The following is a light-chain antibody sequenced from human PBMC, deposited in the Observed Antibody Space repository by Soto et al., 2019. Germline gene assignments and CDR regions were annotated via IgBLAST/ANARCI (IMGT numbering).Light chain of an antibody. Sequence: EIVLTQSPVTLSLSPGERATLSCRASQSISNFLSWYQQKPGQAPRLLIYDASNRATDIPARFSGSGSGTDFTLTINSLEPEDFAVYYCQQRNSWPRTFGQGTKLEIK. V-gene: IGKV3-11*01. CDR3: QQRNSWPRT. J-gene: IGKJ2*01. CDR2: DAS. CDR1: QSISNF.